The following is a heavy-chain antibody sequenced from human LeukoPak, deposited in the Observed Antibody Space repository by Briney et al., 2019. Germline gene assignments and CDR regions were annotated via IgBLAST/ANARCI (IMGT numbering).Heavy chain of an antibody. CDR1: GGSLSSQY. J-gene: IGHJ4*02. D-gene: IGHD3-10*02. Sequence: PSETLSLTCIVSGGSLSSQYWSWVRQPPGKGLEWIGYIHYSGTTHYNPSLESRVTISIDTSKNRFSLSLTSVTAADTAVYYCARSSPVPDYWGQGALVTVSS. CDR2: IHYSGTT. V-gene: IGHV4-59*11. CDR3: ARSSPVPDY.